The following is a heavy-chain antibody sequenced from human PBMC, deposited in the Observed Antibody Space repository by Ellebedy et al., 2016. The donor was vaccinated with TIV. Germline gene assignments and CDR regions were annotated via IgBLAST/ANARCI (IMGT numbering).Heavy chain of an antibody. J-gene: IGHJ4*02. CDR2: IKSKTDGGAA. D-gene: IGHD5-18*01. Sequence: GESLKISCAASGFTFSNAWMNWVRQAPGKGLEWVSRIKSKTDGGAADYAAPVKGRFTISRDDSKGTLYLQMNSLKTEDTAVYFCTTVYRYNYDSVWGQGTLVTVSS. CDR3: TTVYRYNYDSV. CDR1: GFTFSNAW. V-gene: IGHV3-15*01.